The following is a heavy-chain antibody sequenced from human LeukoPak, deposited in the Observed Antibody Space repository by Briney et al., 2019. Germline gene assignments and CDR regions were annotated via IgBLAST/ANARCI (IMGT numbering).Heavy chain of an antibody. CDR3: VTYRQVMLPFEA. D-gene: IGHD5-18*01. CDR1: GFTFSTFA. CDR2: IFPSGGEI. Sequence: PGGSLRLSCAASGFTFSTFAMLWVRQPRGKGLEWVSSIFPSGGEILYADSVRGRFTISRDNSKSTLSLQMNSLRAEDTAIYYCVTYRQVMLPFEAWGQGTLVTVSS. J-gene: IGHJ5*02. V-gene: IGHV3-23*01.